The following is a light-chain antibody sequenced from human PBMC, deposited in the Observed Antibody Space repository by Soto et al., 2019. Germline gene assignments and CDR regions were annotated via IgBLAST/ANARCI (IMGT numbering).Light chain of an antibody. CDR2: TAS. J-gene: IGKJ4*01. Sequence: DIQMTQSPSFLSASVGDSVTITCRASQTIHNWLAWYQQKPGEAPKLLIYTASSLESGVSSRFSGSGYGTEFTLTISRLQPDDFATYSCQQYNSYPLTFGGGTKVEI. CDR3: QQYNSYPLT. CDR1: QTIHNW. V-gene: IGKV1-5*03.